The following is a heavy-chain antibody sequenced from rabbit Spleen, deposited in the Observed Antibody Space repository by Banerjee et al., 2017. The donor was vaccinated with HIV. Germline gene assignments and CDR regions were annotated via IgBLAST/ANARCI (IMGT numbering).Heavy chain of an antibody. J-gene: IGHJ4*01. CDR2: IAGSSSGFT. V-gene: IGHV1S40*01. D-gene: IGHD1-1*01. CDR3: ARDLPGVIGWNFCL. CDR1: GFSFSSRDY. Sequence: QSLEESGGALVKPGASLTLTCPASGFSFSSRDYMCWVRQAPGKGLEWIACIAGSSSGFTYSATWAKGRFTISRTSSTTVTLQMPSLTAADTATYFCARDLPGVIGWNFCLWGPGTLVTVS.